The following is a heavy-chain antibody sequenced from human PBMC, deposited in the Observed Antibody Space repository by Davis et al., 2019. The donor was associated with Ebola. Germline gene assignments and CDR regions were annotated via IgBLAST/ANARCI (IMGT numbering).Heavy chain of an antibody. J-gene: IGHJ4*02. Sequence: AASVKVSCKASGYTFTSYGISWVRQALGQGLEWMGWISAYNGNTNYAQKLQGRVTMTTDTSTSTAYMELRSLRSDDTDVYYCARDRSIAAAGYYFDYWGQGTLVTVSS. V-gene: IGHV1-18*04. CDR2: ISAYNGNT. D-gene: IGHD6-13*01. CDR1: GYTFTSYG. CDR3: ARDRSIAAAGYYFDY.